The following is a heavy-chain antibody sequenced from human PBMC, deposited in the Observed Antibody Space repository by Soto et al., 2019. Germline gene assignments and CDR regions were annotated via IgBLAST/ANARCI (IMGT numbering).Heavy chain of an antibody. V-gene: IGHV4-30-4*01. D-gene: IGHD2-21*02. CDR3: VREDDGGDRDYYGLDV. J-gene: IGHJ6*02. Sequence: QVQLQESGPGLVRPSQTLSLTCTVSGGSISYDHYHWTWIRQPPGKGLEWIGYIHYSGSVFYKTSLQSRLSMSVDTSKNLFYLKLTSVTAADTAVYFCVREDDGGDRDYYGLDVWGQGTTVTVSS. CDR1: GGSISYDHYH. CDR2: IHYSGSV.